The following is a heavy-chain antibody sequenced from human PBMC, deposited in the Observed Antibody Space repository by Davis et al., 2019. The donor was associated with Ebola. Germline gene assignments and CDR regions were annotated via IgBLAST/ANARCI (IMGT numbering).Heavy chain of an antibody. D-gene: IGHD3-3*01. Sequence: ASVKVSCKASGYTFTSYYMHWVRQAPGQGLEWMGIINPSGGSTSYAQKFQGRVTMTRDTSTSTVYMELSSLRSEDTAVYYCARRGRITIFGVAYGPYYMDVWGKGTTVTVSS. J-gene: IGHJ6*03. CDR3: ARRGRITIFGVAYGPYYMDV. CDR2: INPSGGST. V-gene: IGHV1-46*01. CDR1: GYTFTSYY.